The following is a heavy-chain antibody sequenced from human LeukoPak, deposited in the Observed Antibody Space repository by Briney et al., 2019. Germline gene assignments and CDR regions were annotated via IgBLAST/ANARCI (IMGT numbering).Heavy chain of an antibody. Sequence: PSETLSLTCTVSSVSINSGTDYWSWIRQPAGKGLEWIGRIGQIRTGGGTSYNPSLNSRVSISMDTSKNQVSLKLHSVTPADTAVYYCARGRMEEVQLWVENYYHTDVWGKGATVIVSS. V-gene: IGHV4-61*02. CDR2: IGQIRTGGGT. D-gene: IGHD3-16*01. CDR1: SVSINSGTDY. CDR3: ARGRMEEVQLWVENYYHTDV. J-gene: IGHJ6*03.